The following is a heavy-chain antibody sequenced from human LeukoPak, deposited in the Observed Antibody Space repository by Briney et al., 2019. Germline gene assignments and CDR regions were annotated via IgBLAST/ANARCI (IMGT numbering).Heavy chain of an antibody. CDR3: ARDGADVYGRAFDY. J-gene: IGHJ4*02. CDR2: FSGGDGQT. Sequence: GGSLRLSSAICGFIFNTYGMNWVRQTPGKGLDWVSTFSGGDGQTFYADSVKGRFTISRDSSRNTVSLQMNSLRVEDTAVYFCARDGADVYGRAFDYWGQGTLVSVSS. V-gene: IGHV3-23*01. D-gene: IGHD3-10*01. CDR1: GFIFNTYG.